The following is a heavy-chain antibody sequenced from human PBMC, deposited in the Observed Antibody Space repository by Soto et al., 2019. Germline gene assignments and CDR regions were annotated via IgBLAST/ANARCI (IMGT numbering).Heavy chain of an antibody. CDR2: IKQDGSEK. J-gene: IGHJ4*02. Sequence: GESLKISCAASGFTFSSYWMSWVRQAPGKGLEWVANIKQDGSEKYYVDSVKGRFTISRDNAKNSLYLQMNSLRAEDTAVYYCARDRGAYHFDYWGQGTLVTVSS. CDR3: ARDRGAYHFDY. D-gene: IGHD3-16*01. CDR1: GFTFSSYW. V-gene: IGHV3-7*03.